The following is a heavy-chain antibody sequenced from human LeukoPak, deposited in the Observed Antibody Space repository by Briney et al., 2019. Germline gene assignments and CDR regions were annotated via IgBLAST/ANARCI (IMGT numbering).Heavy chain of an antibody. CDR1: GYTFTGYY. V-gene: IGHV1-2*02. CDR2: INPNSGGT. J-gene: IGHJ6*03. D-gene: IGHD2-21*01. CDR3: AIWLGLGGEGDYYYMDV. Sequence: ASVKVSCKASGYTFTGYYMHWVRQAPGQGLEWMGWINPNSGGTNYAQKFQGRVTMTRDTSISTAYMELSRLRSDDTAVYYCAIWLGLGGEGDYYYMDVWGKGTTVTISS.